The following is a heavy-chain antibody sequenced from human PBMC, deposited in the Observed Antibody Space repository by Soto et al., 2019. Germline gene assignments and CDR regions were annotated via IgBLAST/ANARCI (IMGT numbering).Heavy chain of an antibody. CDR3: AREAGKGWFDP. Sequence: SETLSLTCAVSGGSISSGGYSWGWIRQPPGKGLEWIGYIYHSGSTYYNPSLKSRVTISVDRSKNQFSLKLSSVTAADTAVYYCAREAGKGWFDPWGQGTLVTVSS. CDR1: GGSISSGGYS. J-gene: IGHJ5*02. V-gene: IGHV4-30-2*01. CDR2: IYHSGST. D-gene: IGHD3-10*01.